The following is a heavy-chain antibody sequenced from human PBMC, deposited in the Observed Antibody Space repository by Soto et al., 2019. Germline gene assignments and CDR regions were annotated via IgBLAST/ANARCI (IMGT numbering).Heavy chain of an antibody. V-gene: IGHV1-3*01. J-gene: IGHJ5*02. CDR2: INAGNGNT. CDR3: ARDRGYCSGGSCYSVFSWFDP. CDR1: GYTFTSYA. Sequence: ASVKVSCKASGYTFTSYAMHWVRQAPGQRLELMGWINAGNGNTKYSQKFQGRVTITRDTSASTAYMELSSLRSEDTAVYYCARDRGYCSGGSCYSVFSWFDPWGQGTLVTVYS. D-gene: IGHD2-15*01.